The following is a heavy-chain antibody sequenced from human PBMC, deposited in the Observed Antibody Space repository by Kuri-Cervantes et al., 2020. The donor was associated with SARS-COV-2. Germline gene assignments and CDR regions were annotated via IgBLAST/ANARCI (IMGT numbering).Heavy chain of an antibody. CDR3: ARALWSGYCTFDI. J-gene: IGHJ3*02. Sequence: GSLRLSCTVSGGSISSYYWSWIRQPPGKGLEWIGYIYYSGSTNYNPSLKSRVTISVDTSKNQFSLKLSSVTAADTAVYYCARALWSGYCTFDIWGQGTMVTDSS. D-gene: IGHD3-3*01. V-gene: IGHV4-59*01. CDR2: IYYSGST. CDR1: GGSISSYY.